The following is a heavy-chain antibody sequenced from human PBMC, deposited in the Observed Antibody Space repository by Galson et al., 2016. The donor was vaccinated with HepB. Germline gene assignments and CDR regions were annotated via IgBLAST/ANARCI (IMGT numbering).Heavy chain of an antibody. V-gene: IGHV3-30*03. CDR3: ATGGMVGADFDY. CDR1: GFTFTSYA. Sequence: SLRLSCAVSGFTFTSYAMHWVRQAPGKGLEWVAVISYDGSLIYYADSVKGRFTISRDDSKDTLYLQMNGLRAEDTAVYYCATGGMVGADFDYWGQGTLVTVSP. D-gene: IGHD1-26*01. J-gene: IGHJ4*02. CDR2: ISYDGSLI.